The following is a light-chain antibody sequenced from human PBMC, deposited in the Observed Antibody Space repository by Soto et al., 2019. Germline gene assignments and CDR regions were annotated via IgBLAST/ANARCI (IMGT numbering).Light chain of an antibody. J-gene: IGLJ1*01. CDR1: GSNIGSNY. CDR2: SNN. Sequence: QSVLTQPPSASGTPGQRVTISCSGSGSNIGSNYVYWYQQLLGTAPKLLTYSNNQRPSGVPDRFSGSKSGTSASLAISGLRSEDEADYYCAAWDDSLSGLYVFGTGTKLTVL. V-gene: IGLV1-47*02. CDR3: AAWDDSLSGLYV.